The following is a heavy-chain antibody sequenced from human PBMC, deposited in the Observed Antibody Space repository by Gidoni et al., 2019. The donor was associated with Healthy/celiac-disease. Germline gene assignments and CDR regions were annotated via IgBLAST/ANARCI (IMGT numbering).Heavy chain of an antibody. D-gene: IGHD2-2*01. CDR1: GFTFSTAW. Sequence: EVQLVESGGGLVKPGGSLRLSCAASGFTFSTAWMSWVRQAPGKGLEWVGRIKSKTDGGTTDYAAPVKGRFTISRDDSKNTLYLQMNSLKTEDTAVYYCTTGSIVVVPAAPARDYWGQGTLVTVSS. CDR2: IKSKTDGGTT. CDR3: TTGSIVVVPAAPARDY. V-gene: IGHV3-15*01. J-gene: IGHJ4*02.